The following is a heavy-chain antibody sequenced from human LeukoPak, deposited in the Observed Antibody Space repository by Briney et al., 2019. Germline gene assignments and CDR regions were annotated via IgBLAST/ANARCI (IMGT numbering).Heavy chain of an antibody. D-gene: IGHD4-11*01. Sequence: SVKVSFKASGGTFSSYAISWVRQAPGQGLEWMGGIIPIFGTANYAQKFQGRVTITADESTSTAYMELSSLRSEDTAVYYCAIPTTSSPYYYYGMDVWGQGTTVTVSS. V-gene: IGHV1-69*13. CDR2: IIPIFGTA. CDR3: AIPTTSSPYYYYGMDV. J-gene: IGHJ6*02. CDR1: GGTFSSYA.